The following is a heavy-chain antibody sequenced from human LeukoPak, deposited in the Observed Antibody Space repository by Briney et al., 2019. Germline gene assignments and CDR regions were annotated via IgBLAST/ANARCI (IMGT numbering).Heavy chain of an antibody. CDR1: GGTFSSYA. V-gene: IGHV1-69*05. CDR2: IIPIFGTA. Sequence: SVKVSCKASGGTFSSYAISWVRQAPGQGLEWMGGIIPIFGTANYAQKFQGRVTITTDESTSTAYMELSSLRSEDTAVYYCASSPGYCSSTSCYRGAMGAFDIWGQGTMVTVPS. J-gene: IGHJ3*02. CDR3: ASSPGYCSSTSCYRGAMGAFDI. D-gene: IGHD2-2*02.